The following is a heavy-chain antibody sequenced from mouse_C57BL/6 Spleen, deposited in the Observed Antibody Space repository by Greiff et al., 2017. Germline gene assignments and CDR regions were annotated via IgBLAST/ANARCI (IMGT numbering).Heavy chain of an antibody. CDR3: ASLDYFDY. CDR1: GYAFSSSW. V-gene: IGHV1-82*01. J-gene: IGHJ2*01. CDR2: IYPGDGDT. Sequence: QVQLKESGPELVKPGASVKISCKASGYAFSSSWMNWVKQRPGKGLEWIGRIYPGDGDTNYNGKFKGKATLTADKSSSTAYMQRSSLTSEDSAVYFCASLDYFDYWGQGTTLTVSS.